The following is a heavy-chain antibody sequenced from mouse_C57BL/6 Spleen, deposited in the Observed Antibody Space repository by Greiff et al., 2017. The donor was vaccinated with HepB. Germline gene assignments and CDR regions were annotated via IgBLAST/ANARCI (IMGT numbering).Heavy chain of an antibody. D-gene: IGHD1-1*01. CDR1: GYTFTDYY. V-gene: IGHV1-19*01. Sequence: VQLQQSGPVLVKPGASVKMSCKASGYTFTDYYMNWVKQSHGKSLEWIGVINPYNGGTSYNQKFKGKATLTVDKSSSTAYMELNSLTSEDSAVYHCARGATVVEDAMDYWGQGTSVTVSS. J-gene: IGHJ4*01. CDR3: ARGATVVEDAMDY. CDR2: INPYNGGT.